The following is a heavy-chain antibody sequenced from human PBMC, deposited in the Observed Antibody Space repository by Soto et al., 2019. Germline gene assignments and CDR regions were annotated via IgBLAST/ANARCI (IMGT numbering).Heavy chain of an antibody. CDR3: SRGLWQWLFDY. V-gene: IGHV1-46*03. D-gene: IGHD6-19*01. CDR2: IDPSGGAT. CDR1: GYTFTSHY. J-gene: IGHJ4*02. Sequence: QVQLVQSGAEVKKPGASVMVSCRASGYTFTSHYMHWVRQAPGQGLEWMGMIDPSGGATTYAQKFQGRVTITRDTSTTTVYMELSRLRPEDTAVYSCSRGLWQWLFDYWGQGTLVTVSS.